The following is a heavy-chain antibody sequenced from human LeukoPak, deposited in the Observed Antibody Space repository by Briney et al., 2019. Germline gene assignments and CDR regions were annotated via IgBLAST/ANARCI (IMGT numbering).Heavy chain of an antibody. J-gene: IGHJ4*02. V-gene: IGHV4-39*01. D-gene: IGHD6-13*01. Sequence: PSETLSLTCTVSVGSSTVRRNYWGWIRKPQGRGLEWIGSFSYSGRTYYNPSLKSRGTISVDTSKNQLSLKLNSVSAADTAVYYCASLRYSTSWSLFDYWGQGTLVAVSS. CDR3: ASLRYSTSWSLFDY. CDR2: FSYSGRT. CDR1: VGSSTVRRNY.